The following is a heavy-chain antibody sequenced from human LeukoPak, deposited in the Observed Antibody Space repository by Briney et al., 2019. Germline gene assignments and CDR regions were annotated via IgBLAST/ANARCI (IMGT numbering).Heavy chain of an antibody. V-gene: IGHV4-59*01. CDR1: GGSISSYY. D-gene: IGHD6-13*01. Sequence: SETLSLTCTVSGGSISSYYWSWIRQPPGKGLEWIGYIYYSGSTNYNPSLKSRVTISVDTSKNQFSLKLSSVTAADTAVYYCARTPGYSSSWYFCAFDIWGQGTMVTVSS. CDR2: IYYSGST. CDR3: ARTPGYSSSWYFCAFDI. J-gene: IGHJ3*02.